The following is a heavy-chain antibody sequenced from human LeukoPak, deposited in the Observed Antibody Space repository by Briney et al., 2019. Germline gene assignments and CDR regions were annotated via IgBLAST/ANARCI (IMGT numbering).Heavy chain of an antibody. V-gene: IGHV3-48*01. J-gene: IGHJ4*02. CDR3: ARDLGSSGWYDESPSGDY. Sequence: PGGSLRLSCAASGFTFSSYSMNWVRQAPGKGLEWVSYIISSSSTIYYADSVKGRFTISRDNAKNSLYLRMNSLRAEDTAVYYCARDLGSSGWYDESPSGDYWGQGTLVTVSS. CDR1: GFTFSSYS. D-gene: IGHD6-19*01. CDR2: IISSSSTI.